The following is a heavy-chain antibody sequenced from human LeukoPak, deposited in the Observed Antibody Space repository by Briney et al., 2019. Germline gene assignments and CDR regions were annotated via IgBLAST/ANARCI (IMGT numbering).Heavy chain of an antibody. CDR2: INHSGST. CDR3: ARVPEYYDSSFFDY. D-gene: IGHD3-22*01. CDR1: GGSFSGYY. V-gene: IGHV4-34*01. J-gene: IGHJ4*02. Sequence: PSETLSLTCAVYGGSFSGYYWYWIRQPPGKGLEWIGEINHSGSTNYNPSLKSRVTISVDTSKNQFSLKLSSVTAADTAVYYGARVPEYYDSSFFDYWGQGTLVTVSS.